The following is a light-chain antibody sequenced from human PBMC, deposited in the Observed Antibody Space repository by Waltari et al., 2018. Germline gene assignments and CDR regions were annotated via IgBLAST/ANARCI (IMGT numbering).Light chain of an antibody. CDR2: PNG. CDR1: ELGIRF. CDR3: QAWDRGTWGV. Sequence: SYDLTQPPSVSVSPGQTASITCSGHELGIRFVCGYQQKPGQSPILVIYPNGRRPSGIPGRLSGSNSGNTATLTISGTQAVDEADYYCQAWDRGTWGVFGGGTRLTVL. J-gene: IGLJ3*02. V-gene: IGLV3-1*01.